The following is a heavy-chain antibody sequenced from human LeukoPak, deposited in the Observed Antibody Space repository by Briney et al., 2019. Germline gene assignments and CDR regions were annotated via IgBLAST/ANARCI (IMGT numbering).Heavy chain of an antibody. CDR1: GGSMISYY. V-gene: IGHV4-59*01. CDR3: ARDFGFSGYDLPFDY. Sequence: PSETLSLTCTVSGGSMISYYWTWVRQTPGKGLEWIGYMYDSVRIHYNPSLESRITISLDTSKNQFSLKLRSVTAADTAIYYCARDFGFSGYDLPFDYWGQGTLVTVSS. D-gene: IGHD5-12*01. J-gene: IGHJ4*02. CDR2: MYDSVRI.